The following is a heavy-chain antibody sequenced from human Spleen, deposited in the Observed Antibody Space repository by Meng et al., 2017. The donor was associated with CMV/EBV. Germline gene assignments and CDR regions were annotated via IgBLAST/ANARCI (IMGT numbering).Heavy chain of an antibody. CDR3: AKDRKPDYGDYAGRKFDF. Sequence: GGSLRLSCAASGFTFSTYAMHWVRQAPGKGLEWVAVISYDGSNKYYADSVEGRFTISRDNSKNSLYLQMNSLRPEDTAFYYCAKDRKPDYGDYAGRKFDFWGQGTLVTVSS. CDR1: GFTFSTYA. D-gene: IGHD4-17*01. V-gene: IGHV3-30-3*01. J-gene: IGHJ4*02. CDR2: ISYDGSNK.